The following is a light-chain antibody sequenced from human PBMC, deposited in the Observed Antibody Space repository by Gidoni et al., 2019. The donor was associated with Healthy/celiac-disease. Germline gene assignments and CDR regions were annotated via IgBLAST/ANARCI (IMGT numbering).Light chain of an antibody. CDR2: GAS. CDR1: QSVSSSY. V-gene: IGKV3-20*01. Sequence: EIVLPQSPGTLSLSPGERATLSCRASQSVSSSYLAWYQQKPGQAPRLLIYGASSRATGIPDRFSGSGSGTDFTLTISRLEPEDFAVYYCQQYGSSLMYTFXQXTKLEIK. J-gene: IGKJ2*01. CDR3: QQYGSSLMYT.